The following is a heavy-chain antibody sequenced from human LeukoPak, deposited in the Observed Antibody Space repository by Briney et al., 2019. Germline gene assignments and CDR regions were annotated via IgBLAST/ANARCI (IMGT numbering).Heavy chain of an antibody. CDR1: GGSISGYY. CDR3: ARELSTGWPGFDS. D-gene: IGHD6-19*01. J-gene: IGHJ4*02. Sequence: SETLPLTCTVSGGSISGYYWSWIRQPAGKGLEWIGRIYSSGSTNYNPSLKSRVTMSADKSKSQFSLKLSSVTAADTAVYYCARELSTGWPGFDSWGQGTLVTVSS. V-gene: IGHV4-4*07. CDR2: IYSSGST.